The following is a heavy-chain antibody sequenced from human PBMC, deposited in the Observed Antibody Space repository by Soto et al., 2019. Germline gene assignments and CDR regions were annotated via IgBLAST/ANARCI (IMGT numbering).Heavy chain of an antibody. V-gene: IGHV1-2*02. Sequence: ASVKVSCKASGYTFTGYYMHWVRQAPGQGLEWMGWINPNSGGTNYAQKLQGRVTMTTDTSTSTAYMELRSLRSDDTAVYYCARDLGGELLFFDYWGQGTLVTVSS. CDR3: ARDLGGELLFFDY. D-gene: IGHD1-26*01. CDR1: GYTFTGYY. CDR2: INPNSGGT. J-gene: IGHJ4*02.